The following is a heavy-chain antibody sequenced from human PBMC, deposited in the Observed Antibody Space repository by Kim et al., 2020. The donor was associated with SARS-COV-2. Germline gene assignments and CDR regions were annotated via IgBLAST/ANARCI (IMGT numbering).Heavy chain of an antibody. CDR3: ARVLVPGRYYFDY. D-gene: IGHD2-21*02. J-gene: IGHJ4*02. CDR1: GFTFNNYD. V-gene: IGHV3-23*01. Sequence: GGSLRLSCEASGFTFNNYDMNWVRQAPGKGLEWVSGISGSASNAYYADSVKGRFTISRDNSKDTLYLQMNSLRAEDTAIYFCARVLVPGRYYFDYWGQGTLVTVSS. CDR2: ISGSASNA.